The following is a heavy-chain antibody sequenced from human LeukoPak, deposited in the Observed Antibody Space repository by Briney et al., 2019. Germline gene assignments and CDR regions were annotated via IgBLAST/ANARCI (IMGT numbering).Heavy chain of an antibody. CDR1: GGSFSGYY. CDR2: INHSGST. J-gene: IGHJ4*02. D-gene: IGHD6-13*01. V-gene: IGHV4-34*01. Sequence: PSETLSLTCAVYGGSFSGYYWSWIRQPPGKGLEWIGEINHSGSTNYNPSLKSRVTISVDTSKNQFSLKLSSVTAADTAVYYCAGNRIAAAAEVSDYWGQGTLVTVSS. CDR3: AGNRIAAAAEVSDY.